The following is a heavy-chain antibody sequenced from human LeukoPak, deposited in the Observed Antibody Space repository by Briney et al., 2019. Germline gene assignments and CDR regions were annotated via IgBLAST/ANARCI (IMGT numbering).Heavy chain of an antibody. J-gene: IGHJ3*02. D-gene: IGHD3-22*01. CDR3: AKALELNLMIVVVIDLPDI. V-gene: IGHV3-30*04. CDR1: GFTFSSYA. Sequence: PGGSLRLSCAASGFTFSSYAMHWVRQAPGKGLEWVAVISYDGSNKYYADSVKGRFTISRDNSKNTLYLQMNSLRAEDTAVYYCAKALELNLMIVVVIDLPDIWGQGTMVTVSS. CDR2: ISYDGSNK.